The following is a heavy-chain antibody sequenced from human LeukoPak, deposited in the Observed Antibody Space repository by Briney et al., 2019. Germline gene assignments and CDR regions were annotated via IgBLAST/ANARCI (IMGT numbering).Heavy chain of an antibody. V-gene: IGHV3-23*01. J-gene: IGHJ4*02. CDR2: ISGSGGST. Sequence: GGSLRLSCASSGFTFSSYAMSWVRQAPGKGLEWVSAISGSGGSTYYADSLKCRFTISRDNSKNTLYLQMNSLIAEDTAVYYCAKDREADGYNYGPFDYWGQGTLVTVSS. CDR1: GFTFSSYA. CDR3: AKDREADGYNYGPFDY. D-gene: IGHD5-24*01.